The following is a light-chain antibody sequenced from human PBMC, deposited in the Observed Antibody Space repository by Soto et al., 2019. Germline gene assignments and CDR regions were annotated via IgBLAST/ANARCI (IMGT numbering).Light chain of an antibody. CDR2: RSS. CDR1: QGIKND. CDR3: QQDYSYPLT. Sequence: AIQMTQSPSSLSASVGDRVTITCRASQGIKNDLGWYQQKPGKAPNLLIYRSSTLQSGVPSRFSGSGSGADFTLTISSLQPEDSATDFCQQDYSYPLTFGAGTKVELK. J-gene: IGKJ4*01. V-gene: IGKV1-6*01.